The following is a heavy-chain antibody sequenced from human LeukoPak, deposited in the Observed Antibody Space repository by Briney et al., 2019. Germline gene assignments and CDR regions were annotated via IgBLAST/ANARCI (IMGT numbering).Heavy chain of an antibody. V-gene: IGHV1-69*06. Sequence: GASVKVSCKASGGTFSSYGISWVRQAPGQGLEWMGGIIPIFGTANYAQKFQGRVTITADKSTSTAYMELSSLRSEDTAVYYCARDANLNYDSSGYYYHFDYWGQGTLVTVSS. CDR1: GGTFSSYG. CDR2: IIPIFGTA. J-gene: IGHJ4*02. CDR3: ARDANLNYDSSGYYYHFDY. D-gene: IGHD3-22*01.